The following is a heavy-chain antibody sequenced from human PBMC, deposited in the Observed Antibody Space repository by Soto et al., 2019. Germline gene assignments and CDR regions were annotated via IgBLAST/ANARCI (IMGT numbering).Heavy chain of an antibody. CDR2: IWHDGTNK. V-gene: IGHV3-33*01. D-gene: IGHD6-13*01. Sequence: VQLVESGGGVVQPGRSLRLSCAASGFTFSGYALHWVRQAPGKGLEWVAVIWHDGTNKYYVDSVKGRFTISRDNSKNTLYLQMNSLRAEDTAVYYCARDRAFSSSWYVNYYGMDVWGQGTTVTVSS. CDR3: ARDRAFSSSWYVNYYGMDV. CDR1: GFTFSGYA. J-gene: IGHJ6*02.